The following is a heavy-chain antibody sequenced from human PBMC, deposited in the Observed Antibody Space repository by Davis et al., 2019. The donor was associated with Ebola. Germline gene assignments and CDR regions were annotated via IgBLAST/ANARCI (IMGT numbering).Heavy chain of an antibody. J-gene: IGHJ5*02. CDR2: ISGSGGST. Sequence: PGGSLRLSCAASGFTFSSYAMSWVRQAPGKGLEWVSAISGSGGSTYYADSVKGRFTISRDNSKNTLYLQMNSLRAEDTAVYYCALGPDFWSWNWFDPWGQGTLVTVSS. V-gene: IGHV3-23*01. CDR3: ALGPDFWSWNWFDP. CDR1: GFTFSSYA. D-gene: IGHD3-3*01.